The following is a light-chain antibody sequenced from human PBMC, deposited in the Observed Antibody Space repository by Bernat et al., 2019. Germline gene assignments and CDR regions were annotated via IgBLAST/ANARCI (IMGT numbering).Light chain of an antibody. CDR2: EGN. V-gene: IGLV2-23*01. CDR3: CSYAGSRRM. J-gene: IGLJ3*02. CDR1: SSKIGSYNF. Sequence: QSALTQPASVSGSPGQSITISCTGTSSKIGSYNFISWFQQHPGQAPKLIIYEGNKRPSGVSSRFSGSESGNTASLTISGLQVEDESHYFCCSYAGSRRMFGGGTKLTVL.